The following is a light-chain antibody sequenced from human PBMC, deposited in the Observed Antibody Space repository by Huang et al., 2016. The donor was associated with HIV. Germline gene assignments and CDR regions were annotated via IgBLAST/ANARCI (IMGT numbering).Light chain of an antibody. CDR2: DAS. CDR3: QQRIYWPPIT. J-gene: IGKJ5*01. CDR1: QSVNSY. V-gene: IGKV3-11*01. Sequence: ETVLTQSPATLSLSPWERATISCRDCQSVNSYLAWYQQKPGQTPRHLIYDASNRASGSPARFSGSESGTDFTLTISSLEPEDFAFYYCQQRIYWPPITFGQGTRLEI.